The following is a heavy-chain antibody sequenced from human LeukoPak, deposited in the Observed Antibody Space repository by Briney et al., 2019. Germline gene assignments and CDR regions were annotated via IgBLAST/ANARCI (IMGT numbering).Heavy chain of an antibody. V-gene: IGHV3-23*01. CDR2: ISASGGNT. CDR3: ANEVRPNDY. D-gene: IGHD1-1*01. CDR1: GFTFSSYV. J-gene: IGHJ4*02. Sequence: GGSLRLSCAASGFTFSSYVMTWVRQAPGKGLEWVSAISASGGNTYYADSVQGRFTISRDNSKNTLYLQMNSLRAEDTALYYCANEVRPNDYWGQGTLVTVSS.